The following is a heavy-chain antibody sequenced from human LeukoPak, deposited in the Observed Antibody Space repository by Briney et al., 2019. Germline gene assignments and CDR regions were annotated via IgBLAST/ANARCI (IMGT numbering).Heavy chain of an antibody. V-gene: IGHV1-18*01. Sequence: ASVKVSCKASGYTFTSYGISWVRQAPGQGLEWMGWISAYNGNTNYAQKFLGRVTMTRDTSINTAYMELSSLRSEDTAVYYCVRPTKISMLRGGGYNWFDPWGQGTLVTVSS. CDR1: GYTFTSYG. CDR2: ISAYNGNT. J-gene: IGHJ5*02. CDR3: VRPTKISMLRGGGYNWFDP. D-gene: IGHD3-10*01.